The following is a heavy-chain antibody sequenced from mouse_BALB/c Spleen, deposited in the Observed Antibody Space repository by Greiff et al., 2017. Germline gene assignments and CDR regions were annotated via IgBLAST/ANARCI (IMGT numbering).Heavy chain of an antibody. Sequence: VQLQQPGAELVKPGAPVKLSCKASGYTFTSYWMNWVKQRPGRGLEWIGRIDPSDSETHYNQKFKDKATLTVDKSSSTAYIQLSSLTSEDSAVYYCARFWGNYGYFDVWGAGTTVTVSS. CDR1: GYTFTSYW. D-gene: IGHD2-1*01. J-gene: IGHJ1*01. CDR2: IDPSDSET. CDR3: ARFWGNYGYFDV. V-gene: IGHV1-69*02.